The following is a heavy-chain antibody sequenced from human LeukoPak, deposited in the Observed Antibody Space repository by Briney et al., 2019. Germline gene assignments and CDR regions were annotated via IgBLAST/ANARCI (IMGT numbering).Heavy chain of an antibody. V-gene: IGHV1-18*01. D-gene: IGHD3-22*01. CDR3: ARVSYDSSGLAMGFDY. Sequence: ASVKVSCKASGYTFTSYGISWVRQAPGQGLEWMGWISAYNGNTNYAQKLQGRVTMTTDTSTSTAYMELSSLRSEDTAVYYCARVSYDSSGLAMGFDYWGQGTLVTVSS. CDR1: GYTFTSYG. J-gene: IGHJ4*02. CDR2: ISAYNGNT.